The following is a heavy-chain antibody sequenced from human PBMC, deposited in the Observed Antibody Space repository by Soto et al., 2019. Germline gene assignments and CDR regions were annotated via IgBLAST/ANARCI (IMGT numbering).Heavy chain of an antibody. Sequence: ETLSLTCAVYGGSFSGYYWSWIRQPPGKGLEWIGEINHSGSTNYNPSLESRVTISVDTSKNQFSLKLSSVTAADTAVYYCAREGSGSYYGYWGQGTLVTVSS. V-gene: IGHV4-34*01. D-gene: IGHD3-10*01. CDR3: AREGSGSYYGY. CDR1: GGSFSGYY. J-gene: IGHJ4*02. CDR2: INHSGST.